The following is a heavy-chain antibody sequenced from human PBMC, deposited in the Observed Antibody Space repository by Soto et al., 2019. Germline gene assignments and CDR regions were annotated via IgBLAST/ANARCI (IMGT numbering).Heavy chain of an antibody. V-gene: IGHV3-23*01. J-gene: IGHJ3*02. CDR2: ILVGGST. Sequence: PGGSLRLSCAVSGFICSSYDMSWVRQAPGKGLEWVSTILVGGSTHYEDSVKGRFTISRDTSKNTVYLQINSLTAGDTAVYYCAKATATGGGAFEIYGQGTMVTVSS. CDR3: AKATATGGGAFEI. CDR1: GFICSSYD. D-gene: IGHD2-8*02.